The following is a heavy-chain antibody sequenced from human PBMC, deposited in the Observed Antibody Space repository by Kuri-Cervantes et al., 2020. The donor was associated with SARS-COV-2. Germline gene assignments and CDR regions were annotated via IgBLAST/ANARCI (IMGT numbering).Heavy chain of an antibody. J-gene: IGHJ2*01. CDR3: TRAGNWYFDL. CDR2: MNNDGTTI. V-gene: IGHV3-74*03. CDR1: GFAFSNSW. Sequence: GGSLRLSCAASGFAFSNSWMHWVRQAPGEVLVWVSRMNNDGTTITYADIVKGRFTISRDNAKNTLYLQMNSLRVEDTAVYYCTRAGNWYFDLWGRGTLVTVSS.